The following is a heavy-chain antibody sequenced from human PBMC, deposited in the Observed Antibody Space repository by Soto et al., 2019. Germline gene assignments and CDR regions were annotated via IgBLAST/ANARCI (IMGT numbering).Heavy chain of an antibody. J-gene: IGHJ4*02. V-gene: IGHV1-3*01. Sequence: ASVKVSCKASGYTFTSYGISWVRQAPGQRLEWMGWISAGNGNTKYSQKFQGRVTITRDTSASTAYMELSSLRSEDTAVYYCARGGSYYYDSSGQYYFDYWGQGTLVTV. CDR2: ISAGNGNT. CDR1: GYTFTSYG. CDR3: ARGGSYYYDSSGQYYFDY. D-gene: IGHD3-22*01.